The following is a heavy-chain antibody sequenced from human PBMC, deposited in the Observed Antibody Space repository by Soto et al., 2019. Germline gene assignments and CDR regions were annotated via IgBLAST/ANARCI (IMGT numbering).Heavy chain of an antibody. CDR3: ARDVSGALDY. J-gene: IGHJ4*02. D-gene: IGHD1-26*01. CDR1: GFTFTGSW. V-gene: IGHV3-7*01. Sequence: EVQLVEAVGDLVQPGGSLRLSCAASGFTFTGSWMAWVRQDPGQGLEWVANINPDGSDKNCVDSVKGRFTMSRDNAKNSLFLQMNSLRADDTAVYYCARDVSGALDYCCQGTLVTVSS. CDR2: INPDGSDK.